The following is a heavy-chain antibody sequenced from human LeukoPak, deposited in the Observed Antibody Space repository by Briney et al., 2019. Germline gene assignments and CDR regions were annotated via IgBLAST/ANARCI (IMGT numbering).Heavy chain of an antibody. J-gene: IGHJ3*02. V-gene: IGHV3-21*01. Sequence: GGSLRLSCAASGFTFSSYSMNWVRQAPGKGLEWVSSISSSSSYIYYADSVKGRFTISRDNAKNSLYLQMNSLRAKDTAVYYCARKAGTGAFDIWGQGTMVTVSS. D-gene: IGHD6-19*01. CDR2: ISSSSSYI. CDR3: ARKAGTGAFDI. CDR1: GFTFSSYS.